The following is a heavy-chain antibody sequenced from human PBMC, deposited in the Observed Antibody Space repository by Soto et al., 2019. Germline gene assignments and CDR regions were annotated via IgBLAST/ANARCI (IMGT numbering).Heavy chain of an antibody. CDR3: AREQQLASYYYYYYGMDV. J-gene: IGHJ6*02. CDR2: ISAYNGNT. V-gene: IGHV1-18*01. D-gene: IGHD6-13*01. CDR1: GYTFTSYG. Sequence: GASVKVSCKASGYTFTSYGISWVRQAPGQGLEWMGWISAYNGNTNYAQKLQGRVTMTTDTSTSTAYMELRSLRSDDTAVYYCAREQQLASYYYYYYGMDVWGQGTTVTVSS.